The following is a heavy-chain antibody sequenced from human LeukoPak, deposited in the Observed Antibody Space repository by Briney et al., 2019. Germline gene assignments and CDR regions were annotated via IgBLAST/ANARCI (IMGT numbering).Heavy chain of an antibody. CDR3: ARGIILTGYGLWYFDY. CDR2: IIPIFGTA. V-gene: IGHV1-69*13. CDR1: GGTFSSYA. D-gene: IGHD3-9*01. J-gene: IGHJ4*02. Sequence: ASVKVSCKASGGTFSSYAISWVRQAPGQGLEWMGGIIPIFGTANYAQKFQGRVTITADESTSTAYMELSSLRSEDTAVYYCARGIILTGYGLWYFDYWGRGTLVTVSS.